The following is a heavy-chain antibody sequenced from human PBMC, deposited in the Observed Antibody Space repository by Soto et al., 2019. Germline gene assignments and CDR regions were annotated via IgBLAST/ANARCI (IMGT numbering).Heavy chain of an antibody. D-gene: IGHD3-10*01. V-gene: IGHV3-7*04. CDR1: GFTFKNYW. J-gene: IGHJ4*02. CDR3: VRARGDY. CDR2: IKQDGREK. Sequence: EVQLVESGGGLVQPGESLRLSCETSGFTFKNYWMNWVRQAPGKGLEWVANIKQDGREKYYVDSVKGRFTISRDNAKNSLYLQVNALRAEDTAVYYCVRARGDYWGQGTLVTVSS.